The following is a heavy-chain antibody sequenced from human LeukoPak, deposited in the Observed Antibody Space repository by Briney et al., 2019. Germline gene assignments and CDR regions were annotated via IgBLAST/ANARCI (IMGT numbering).Heavy chain of an antibody. J-gene: IGHJ3*02. CDR1: GFTFSSYS. V-gene: IGHV3-21*01. CDR3: ARDIAVAGDAFDI. D-gene: IGHD6-19*01. Sequence: GXSLRLSCAASGFTFSSYSMNWVRQAPGKGLEWVSSISSSSSYIYYADSVKGRFTISRDNAKNSLYLQMNSLRAEDTAVYYCARDIAVAGDAFDIWGQGTMVTVSS. CDR2: ISSSSSYI.